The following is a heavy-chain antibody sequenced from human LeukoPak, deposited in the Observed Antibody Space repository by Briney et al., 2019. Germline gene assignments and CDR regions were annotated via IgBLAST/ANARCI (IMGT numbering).Heavy chain of an antibody. J-gene: IGHJ4*02. V-gene: IGHV3-7*01. CDR2: IKQDGSEK. Sequence: GGSLRLSCAASGFTFSNYWMSWVRQAPGKGLEWMANIKQDGSEKYYVDSVKGRFTISRDNAKNSLYLQMNSLRAEDTAVYYCASGVHYIDYWGQGTLVTVSS. CDR3: ASGVHYIDY. CDR1: GFTFSNYW. D-gene: IGHD3-10*01.